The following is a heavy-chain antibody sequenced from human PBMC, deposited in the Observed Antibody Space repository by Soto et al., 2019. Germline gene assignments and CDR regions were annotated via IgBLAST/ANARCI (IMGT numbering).Heavy chain of an antibody. V-gene: IGHV4-4*07. D-gene: IGHD5-18*01. CDR2: IYTSGST. CDR1: DGSISSYY. J-gene: IGHJ4*02. Sequence: PSETLSLTCTVSDGSISSYYWGWIRQPAGQGLEWIGRIYTSGSTNYNPSLKSRVTMSVDTSKNQFSLKLSSVTAADTAVYYCARVSSVYSYGYIFAYWGQGTLVTSPQ. CDR3: ARVSSVYSYGYIFAY.